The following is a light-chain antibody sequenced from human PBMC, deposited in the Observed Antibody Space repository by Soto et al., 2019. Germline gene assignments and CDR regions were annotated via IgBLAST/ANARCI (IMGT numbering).Light chain of an antibody. CDR1: QSVSSY. Sequence: EIVLTQSPATLSLSPGERATLSCRASQSVSSYLAWYQQKPGQAPRLLIYRTSTRATGIPDRFSGSGSGTEFTLTISSLQSEDFAVYYCQQYNNWPSWTFGQGTKVDI. J-gene: IGKJ1*01. CDR2: RTS. V-gene: IGKV3D-15*01. CDR3: QQYNNWPSWT.